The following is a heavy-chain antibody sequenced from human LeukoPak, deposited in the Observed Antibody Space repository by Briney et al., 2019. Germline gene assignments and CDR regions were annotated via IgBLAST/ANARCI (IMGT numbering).Heavy chain of an antibody. V-gene: IGHV3-30*01. CDR1: GFTFSSYA. CDR2: ISYDGSNK. CDR3: ARESIVVPAAIDY. J-gene: IGHJ4*02. Sequence: PGGSLRLSCAASGFTFSSYAMHWVRQAAGKGREWVAVISYDGSNKYYAVSVKGRFTNSRDNSKNTLYLQMNSLRAEDTAVYYCARESIVVPAAIDYWGQGTVVSVSS. D-gene: IGHD2-2*01.